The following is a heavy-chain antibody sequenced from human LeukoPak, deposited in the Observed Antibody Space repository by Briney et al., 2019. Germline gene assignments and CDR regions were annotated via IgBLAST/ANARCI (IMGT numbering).Heavy chain of an antibody. D-gene: IGHD3-10*01. CDR3: AKDLVGSGTTFDY. V-gene: IGHV3-7*04. CDR2: IKQDGSEK. J-gene: IGHJ4*02. Sequence: GGSLRLSCAASGFTFSDYWMSWVRQAPGKGLEWVANIKQDGSEKYYVDSVKGRFTISRDNAKNSLYLQMNSLRAEDTAVYYCAKDLVGSGTTFDYWGRGTLITVSS. CDR1: GFTFSDYW.